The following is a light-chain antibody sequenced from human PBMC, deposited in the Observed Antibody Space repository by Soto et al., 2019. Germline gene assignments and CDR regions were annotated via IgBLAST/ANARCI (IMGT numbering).Light chain of an antibody. V-gene: IGLV2-14*03. Sequence: QPALTQPASVSGSPGQSITISCTGTSSDVGGYNYVSWYQHHPDKAPKLVIYDVTNRPSGVSNRFSGSKAGNTASLTISGLQAEDEADYYCNSYTGSATPYVFGTGTKLTVL. CDR2: DVT. CDR1: SSDVGGYNY. CDR3: NSYTGSATPYV. J-gene: IGLJ1*01.